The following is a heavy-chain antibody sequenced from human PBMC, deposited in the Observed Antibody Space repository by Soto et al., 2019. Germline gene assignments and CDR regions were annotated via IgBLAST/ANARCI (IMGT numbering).Heavy chain of an antibody. Sequence: PGGSLRLSCAASGFTFSSYSMNWVRQAPGKGLEWVSSISSSSSYIYYADSVKGRFTISRDNAKNSLYLQMNSLRAEDTAVYYCARVPRIAAAGWYFDLWGRGTLVTVS. J-gene: IGHJ2*01. V-gene: IGHV3-21*01. D-gene: IGHD6-13*01. CDR3: ARVPRIAAAGWYFDL. CDR1: GFTFSSYS. CDR2: ISSSSSYI.